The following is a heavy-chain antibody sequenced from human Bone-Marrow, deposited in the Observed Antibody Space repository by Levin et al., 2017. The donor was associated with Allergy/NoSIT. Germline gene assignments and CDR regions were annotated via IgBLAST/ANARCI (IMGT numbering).Heavy chain of an antibody. CDR3: VKDLFAEQFGFFDS. CDR1: GFTFNDRA. V-gene: IGHV3-9*01. Sequence: GGSLRLSCVTSGFTFNDRAMHWVRQLPGKGPEWVSGISWNSDTIYYADSVRGRFTISRDNAKNSLHLQMNSLRPEDTGLYYCVKDLFAEQFGFFDSWCQGSVVTVSS. CDR2: ISWNSDTI. J-gene: IGHJ4*02. D-gene: IGHD6-6*01.